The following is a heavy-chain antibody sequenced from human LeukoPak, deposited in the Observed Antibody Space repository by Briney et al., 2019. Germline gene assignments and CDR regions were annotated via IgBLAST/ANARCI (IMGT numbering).Heavy chain of an antibody. J-gene: IGHJ6*02. Sequence: PSETLSLTCTVSGGSISSSSYYWGWIRQPPGKGLEWIVSIYYSGSTYYNPSLKSRVTISVDTSKNQFSLKLSSVTAADTAVYYCASQTYYYYGMDVWGQGTTVTVSS. V-gene: IGHV4-39*01. CDR2: IYYSGST. CDR1: GGSISSSSYY. CDR3: ASQTYYYYGMDV.